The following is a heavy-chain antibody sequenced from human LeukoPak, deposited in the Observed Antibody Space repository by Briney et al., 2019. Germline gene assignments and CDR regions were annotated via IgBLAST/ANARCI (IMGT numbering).Heavy chain of an antibody. Sequence: ASVKVSCKASGYTFTGYFIHWVRQAPGQGLEWMGWINPNGGDTNYAQKFQDRVTMTRDTSLSTAYMELSRLRSDDTAVYYCARCDGGNSGHWFDPWGQGTLVTVSS. CDR2: INPNGGDT. J-gene: IGHJ5*02. D-gene: IGHD4-23*01. CDR3: ARCDGGNSGHWFDP. V-gene: IGHV1-2*02. CDR1: GYTFTGYF.